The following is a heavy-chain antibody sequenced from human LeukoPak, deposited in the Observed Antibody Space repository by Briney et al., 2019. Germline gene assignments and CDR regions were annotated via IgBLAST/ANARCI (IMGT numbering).Heavy chain of an antibody. J-gene: IGHJ4*02. CDR2: INXSGST. Sequence: PSETLSLTCAVYGGSFSGYYWSWIRQPPGKGLEWIGEINXSGSTNYNPSLKSRVTISVNTSKNQFSLKLSSVTAADTAVYHCARGKFGGYSYGQSHFDYWGQGTLVTVSS. CDR3: ARGKFGGYSYGQSHFDY. V-gene: IGHV4-34*01. D-gene: IGHD5-18*01. CDR1: GGSFSGYY.